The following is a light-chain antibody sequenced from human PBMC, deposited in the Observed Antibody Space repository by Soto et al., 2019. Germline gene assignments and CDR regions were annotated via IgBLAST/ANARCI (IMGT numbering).Light chain of an antibody. Sequence: QSALTQPASVSGSPGQSITISCTGTSSDVGGYNYVSWYQHHPDKAPKLMIYDVSNRPSGVSDRFSGSKSGNTASLTISGLQAEDEADYYCSSYTSSSTSVVFGGGTKLTVL. CDR2: DVS. CDR1: SSDVGGYNY. CDR3: SSYTSSSTSVV. V-gene: IGLV2-14*03. J-gene: IGLJ2*01.